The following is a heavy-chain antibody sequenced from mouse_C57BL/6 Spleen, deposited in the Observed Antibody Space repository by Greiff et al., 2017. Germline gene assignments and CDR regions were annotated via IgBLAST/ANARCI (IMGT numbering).Heavy chain of an antibody. D-gene: IGHD1-1*01. J-gene: IGHJ4*01. CDR3: ETTVVATPYYYAMDY. Sequence: VQLQQSGPELVKPGASVKISCKASGYSFTDYNMNWVKQSNGKRLEWLGVINPNYGTTSYNHKFKGKATLTVDQSSSPAYMQLNSLTSDDSAVYDCETTVVATPYYYAMDYWGQGTSVTVSS. CDR1: GYSFTDYN. CDR2: INPNYGTT. V-gene: IGHV1-39*01.